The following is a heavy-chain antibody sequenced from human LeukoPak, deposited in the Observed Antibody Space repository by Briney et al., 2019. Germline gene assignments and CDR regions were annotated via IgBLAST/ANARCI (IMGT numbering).Heavy chain of an antibody. J-gene: IGHJ3*02. D-gene: IGHD6-19*01. CDR3: AQWQNSKYGFTI. Sequence: PAEPLSLTCTVCSDPISLYFWKCPRDPPGWRPANIGYIHYTGSSNYNPSLKSRVTMSVDTSKNQFSLKLSSVTAADTAVYYCAQWQNSKYGFTIWGQGTMVTVSS. V-gene: IGHV4-59*13. CDR2: IHYTGSS. CDR1: SDPISLYF.